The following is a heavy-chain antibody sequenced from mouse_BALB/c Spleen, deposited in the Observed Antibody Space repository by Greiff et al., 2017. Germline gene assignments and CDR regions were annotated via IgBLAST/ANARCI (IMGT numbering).Heavy chain of an antibody. J-gene: IGHJ3*01. V-gene: IGHV5-6-3*01. CDR2: INSNGGST. CDR1: GFTFSSYG. CDR3: AREPWFAY. Sequence: EVQLQESGGGLVQPGGSLKLSCAASGFTFSSYGMSWVRQTPDKRLELVATINSNGGSTYYPDSVKGRFTISRDNAKNTLYLQMSSLKSEDTAMYYCAREPWFAYWGQGTLVTVSA.